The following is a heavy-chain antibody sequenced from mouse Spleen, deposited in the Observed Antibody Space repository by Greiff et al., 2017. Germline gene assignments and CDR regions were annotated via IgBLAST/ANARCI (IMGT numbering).Heavy chain of an antibody. V-gene: IGHV3-6*01. Sequence: EVQRVESGPGLVKPSQSLSLTCSVTGYSITSGYYWNWIRQFPGNKLEWMGYISYDGSNNYNPSLKNRISITRDTSKNQFFLKLNSVTTEDTATYYCARVCDYWGQGTTLTVSS. CDR2: ISYDGSN. CDR1: GYSITSGYY. CDR3: ARVCDY. J-gene: IGHJ2*01.